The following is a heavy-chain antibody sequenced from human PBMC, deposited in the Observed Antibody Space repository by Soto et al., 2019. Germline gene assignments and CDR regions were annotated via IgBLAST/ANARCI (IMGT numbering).Heavy chain of an antibody. CDR1: GFSLSTTGEG. CDR3: AQVDDVAALFAY. V-gene: IGHV2-5*01. J-gene: IGHJ4*02. D-gene: IGHD6-6*01. Sequence: QITLKESGPTLVQPTQTLTLTCTFSGFSLSTTGEGVGWIRQPPGKALEWLAVIYWHDDKSYSPSLKSRLTISKDTSKKQVVLTMMNMAPVDTGTYYCAQVDDVAALFAYLGQGTLVTVSS. CDR2: IYWHDDK.